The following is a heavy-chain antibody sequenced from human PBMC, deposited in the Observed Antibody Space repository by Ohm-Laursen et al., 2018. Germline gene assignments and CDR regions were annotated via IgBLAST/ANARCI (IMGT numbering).Heavy chain of an antibody. J-gene: IGHJ4*02. CDR3: ASTIFGGNY. Sequence: SQTLSLTCAVYGGSLSGYNWSWLRQPPGKGLEWIGEISHSGNTNYNPSLKSRVTISVDTSKNQFSLKLSSVTAADTAVYYCASTIFGGNYWGQGTLVTVSS. CDR1: GGSLSGYN. V-gene: IGHV4-34*01. D-gene: IGHD3-3*01. CDR2: ISHSGNT.